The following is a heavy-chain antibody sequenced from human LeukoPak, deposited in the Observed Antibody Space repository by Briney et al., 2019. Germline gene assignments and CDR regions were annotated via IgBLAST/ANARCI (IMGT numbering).Heavy chain of an antibody. Sequence: SETLSLTCTVSGGSISSSYFYWAWLRQPPGKGLEWIGTIYYSGSTDYNPSLKSRVTISVDTSKNQFSLRLSSVTAADTAVYYCARRTTGYQAFDFWGQGTMVTVSS. CDR2: IYYSGST. V-gene: IGHV4-39*01. J-gene: IGHJ3*01. D-gene: IGHD3-9*01. CDR1: GGSISSSYFY. CDR3: ARRTTGYQAFDF.